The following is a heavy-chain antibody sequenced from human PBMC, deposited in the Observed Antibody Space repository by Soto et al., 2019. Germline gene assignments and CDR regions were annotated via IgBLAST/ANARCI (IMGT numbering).Heavy chain of an antibody. Sequence: GGSLRLSCAASGFTFSSYAISWVRHSPVKWLEWVSTISGSGGGTYYADSMKGRFTISRDNSKNTLYLQMYGLRVEDTAVYYCARESDHWGQGTLVTVSS. J-gene: IGHJ4*02. CDR1: GFTFSSYA. CDR3: ARESDH. CDR2: ISGSGGGT. V-gene: IGHV3-23*01.